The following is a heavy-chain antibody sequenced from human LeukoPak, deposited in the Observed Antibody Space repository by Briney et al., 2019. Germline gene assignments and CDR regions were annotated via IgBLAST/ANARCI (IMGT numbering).Heavy chain of an antibody. CDR2: ISGSGGST. D-gene: IGHD3-22*01. CDR1: GFTFSSYA. V-gene: IGHV3-23*01. Sequence: GGSLRLSCAASGFTFSSYAMSWVRQASGKGLEWVSAISGSGGSTYYADSVKGRFTISRDNSKNTLYLQMNSLRAEDTAVYYCAKKGGRDYYDSSGYYNWGQGTLVTVSS. J-gene: IGHJ4*02. CDR3: AKKGGRDYYDSSGYYN.